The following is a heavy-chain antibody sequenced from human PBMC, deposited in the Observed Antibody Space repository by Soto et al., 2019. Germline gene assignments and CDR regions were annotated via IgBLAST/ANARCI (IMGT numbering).Heavy chain of an antibody. Sequence: QVQLVQSGAEVKKPGASVKVSCKASGYTFTSTGISWVRQAPGQGLEWMGWISTYNGKTTYARKFQGRVTMTMDTSTRTAYMDLRSLRSDDTAVYYCVRVVDSTTGWFDPWGQGTLVTVSS. CDR3: VRVVDSTTGWFDP. CDR1: GYTFTSTG. CDR2: ISTYNGKT. D-gene: IGHD5-12*01. J-gene: IGHJ5*02. V-gene: IGHV1-18*01.